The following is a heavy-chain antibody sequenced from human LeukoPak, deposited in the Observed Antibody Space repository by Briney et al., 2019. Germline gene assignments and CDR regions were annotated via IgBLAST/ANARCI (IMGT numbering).Heavy chain of an antibody. D-gene: IGHD3-3*01. CDR3: ARVPPYDFWSGYLRQGFDY. V-gene: IGHV1-24*01. CDR1: GYTLSELS. Sequence: ASVKVSCKVSGYTLSELSIHWVRQAPGKGLEWMGGFDPEDGETIYAQKLQGRVTMTTDTSTSTAYMELRSLRSDDTAVYYCARVPPYDFWSGYLRQGFDYWGQGTLVTVSS. J-gene: IGHJ4*02. CDR2: FDPEDGET.